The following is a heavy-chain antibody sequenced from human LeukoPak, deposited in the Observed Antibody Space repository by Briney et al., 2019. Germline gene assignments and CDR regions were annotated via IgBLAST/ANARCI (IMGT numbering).Heavy chain of an antibody. CDR3: ARVQWPVTYSFDS. D-gene: IGHD6-19*01. V-gene: IGHV3-11*01. CDR2: VSSDSKTK. CDR1: GFSFSDYF. Sequence: GGSLRLSCAASGFSFSDYFMAWVRQAPGRGLEWISYVSSDSKTKYYADSVKGRFAISRDNAKHSLYLQMNNLRADDTAVYYCARVQWPVTYSFDSWGQGTLVTVSS. J-gene: IGHJ4*02.